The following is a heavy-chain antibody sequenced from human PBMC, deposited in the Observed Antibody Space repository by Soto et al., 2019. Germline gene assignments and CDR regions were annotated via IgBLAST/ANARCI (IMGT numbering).Heavy chain of an antibody. CDR2: IKTDGSVT. V-gene: IGHV3-74*01. CDR3: ARDLGGSHDY. J-gene: IGHJ4*02. D-gene: IGHD3-16*01. Sequence: EVQLVESGGGLLQPGGSLRLSCAASGFTFSTYWMHWVRPAPGKGLVWVSRIKTDGSVTTYADSVKGRFTISRDNAKNTLYLQMNTLRAEDTAVYYCARDLGGSHDYWGRGTLVTVSS. CDR1: GFTFSTYW.